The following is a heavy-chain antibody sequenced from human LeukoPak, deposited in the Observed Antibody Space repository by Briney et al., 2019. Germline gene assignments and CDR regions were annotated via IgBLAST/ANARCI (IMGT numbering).Heavy chain of an antibody. Sequence: GGSLRLSCAASGFTFSSYWMHWVRQAPGKGLVWVSRINTDGSSTSYADSVKGRFTISRDNAKNTLYLQMNSLRAEDTAVYYCAKEVGSQLVFGYWGQGTLVTVSS. D-gene: IGHD6-6*01. CDR2: INTDGSST. CDR1: GFTFSSYW. CDR3: AKEVGSQLVFGY. V-gene: IGHV3-74*01. J-gene: IGHJ4*01.